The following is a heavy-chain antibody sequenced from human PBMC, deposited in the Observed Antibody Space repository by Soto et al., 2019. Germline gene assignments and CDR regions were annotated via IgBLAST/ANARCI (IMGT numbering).Heavy chain of an antibody. J-gene: IGHJ4*02. D-gene: IGHD3-16*01. CDR1: GFTFSDYY. V-gene: IGHV3-11*06. CDR3: VRMITFGGVVYYFDY. CDR2: ISSSSSYT. Sequence: GGSLRLSCAASGFTFSDYYMSWIRQAPGKGLEWVSYISSSSSYTNYADSVKGRFTISRDNAKNSLYLQMNSLRAEDTAVYYCVRMITFGGVVYYFDYWGQGTLVTVSS.